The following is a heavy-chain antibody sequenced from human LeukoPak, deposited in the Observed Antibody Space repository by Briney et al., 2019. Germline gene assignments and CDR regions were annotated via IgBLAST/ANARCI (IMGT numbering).Heavy chain of an antibody. Sequence: GGSLRLSCAASEFTFSSHPMGWVRRAPGKGLAWVSSICSSSGCRYYASSVRGRFAISRDVSKNSLYLQMNRLRAENTAVYDCARISLRPSDNFDSWGQGTLVTVSS. CDR2: ICSSSGCR. D-gene: IGHD2-15*01. CDR3: ARISLRPSDNFDS. J-gene: IGHJ4*02. V-gene: IGHV3-23*01. CDR1: EFTFSSHP.